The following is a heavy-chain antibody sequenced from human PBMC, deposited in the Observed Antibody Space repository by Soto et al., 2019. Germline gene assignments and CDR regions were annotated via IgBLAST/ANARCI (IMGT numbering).Heavy chain of an antibody. Sequence: EVHLVESGGGLVQPGRSLRLSCEASRFTFDDFAMHWVRQAPGKGLEWVSSISWNSGNIVYADSVKGRFTISRDNAKNSLYLQMNSLRAEDTALYYCAKHTLRYDEDSDAFDIWGQGTMVIVSS. V-gene: IGHV3-9*01. D-gene: IGHD3-3*01. J-gene: IGHJ3*02. CDR2: ISWNSGNI. CDR3: AKHTLRYDEDSDAFDI. CDR1: RFTFDDFA.